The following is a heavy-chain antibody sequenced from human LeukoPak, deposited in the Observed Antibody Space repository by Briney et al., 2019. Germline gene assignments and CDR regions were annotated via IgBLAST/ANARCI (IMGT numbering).Heavy chain of an antibody. CDR2: IIPIFGTA. CDR3: ARRGLAVEFDY. D-gene: IGHD6-19*01. V-gene: IGHV1-69*05. J-gene: IGHJ4*02. Sequence: GASVKVSCKASGGTFSSYAISWVRQAPGQGLEWMGGIIPIFGTANYAQKLQGRVTMTTDTSTSTAYMELRSLRSDDTAVYYCARRGLAVEFDYWGQGTLVTVSS. CDR1: GGTFSSYA.